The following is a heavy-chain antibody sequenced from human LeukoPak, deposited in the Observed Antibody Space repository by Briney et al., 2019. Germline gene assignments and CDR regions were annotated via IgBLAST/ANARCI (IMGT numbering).Heavy chain of an antibody. CDR1: GFAACGFTFSTFG. D-gene: IGHD3-10*02. V-gene: IGHV3-30*02. Sequence: PGGSLRLSCAASGFAACGFTFSTFGMHWVRQAPGEGLEWVACVRYGGTNKYYAGSVKGRFTISRDDSKNTLYLQMNSLRAEDTATYYCAELGITMIGGVWGKGTTVTISS. CDR3: AELGITMIGGV. CDR2: VRYGGTNK. J-gene: IGHJ6*04.